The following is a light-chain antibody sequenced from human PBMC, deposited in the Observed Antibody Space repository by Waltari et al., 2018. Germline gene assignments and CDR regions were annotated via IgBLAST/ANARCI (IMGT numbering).Light chain of an antibody. J-gene: IGLJ3*02. CDR1: SSDVGRYIL. V-gene: IGLV2-23*03. CDR3: CSYAGSSTFYWV. Sequence: QSALTQPASVSGSPGQSITISCPGTSSDVGRYILVSWYPQHPGKAPKLMIYEGNKRPSGVSNRFSGSKSGNTASLTISGLQAEDEADYYCCSYAGSSTFYWVFGGGTKLTVL. CDR2: EGN.